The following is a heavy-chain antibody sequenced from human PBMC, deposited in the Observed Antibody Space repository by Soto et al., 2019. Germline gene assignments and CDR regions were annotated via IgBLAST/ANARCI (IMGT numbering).Heavy chain of an antibody. J-gene: IGHJ6*02. Sequence: HPGGSLRLSCAASGFTFSSYGMHWVRQALGKGLEWVAVISYDGSNKYYADSEKGRFTISRDNSKNTRYLQMNSLRAEDTAVYYCANLSVWRQITFGGVIANAISYYYGMDVWGQGTTVTVAS. CDR2: ISYDGSNK. D-gene: IGHD3-16*02. V-gene: IGHV3-30*18. CDR3: ANLSVWRQITFGGVIANAISYYYGMDV. CDR1: GFTFSSYG.